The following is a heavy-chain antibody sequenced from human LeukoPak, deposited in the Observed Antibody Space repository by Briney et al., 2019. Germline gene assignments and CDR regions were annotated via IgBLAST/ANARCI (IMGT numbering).Heavy chain of an antibody. Sequence: GGSLRLSCAASGFTFSSYGMNWVRQAPGKGLEWVSSISSSSSYIYYADSVKGRFTIYRDNAKNSLYLQMNSLRAEDTDVYYCARDSDDLWSARYNWFDPWTREPWTPSPQ. V-gene: IGHV3-21*01. J-gene: IGHJ5*02. CDR2: ISSSSSYI. D-gene: IGHD3-3*01. CDR1: GFTFSSYG. CDR3: ARDSDDLWSARYNWFDP.